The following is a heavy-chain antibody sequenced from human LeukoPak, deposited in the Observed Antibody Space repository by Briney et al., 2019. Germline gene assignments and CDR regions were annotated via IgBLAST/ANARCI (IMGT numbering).Heavy chain of an antibody. J-gene: IGHJ6*02. CDR3: ATSPYDSESDYYYYGMDV. CDR2: FDPEDGET. V-gene: IGHV1-24*01. CDR1: GYTLTELS. D-gene: IGHD5-12*01. Sequence: VASVKVSCKVSGYTLTELSMHWVRQAPGKGLEWMGGFDPEDGETIYAQKFQGRVTMTEDTSTDTAYMELSSLRPEDTAVYYCATSPYDSESDYYYYGMDVWGQGTTVTVSS.